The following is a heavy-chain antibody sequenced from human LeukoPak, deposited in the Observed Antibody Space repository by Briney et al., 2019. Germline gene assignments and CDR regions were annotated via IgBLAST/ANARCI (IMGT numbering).Heavy chain of an antibody. V-gene: IGHV4-39*07. D-gene: IGHD6-19*01. CDR1: SGSISSSTYY. Sequence: SETLSLTCTVSSGSISSSTYYWGWVRQPPGKGLEWIGSIYYTGSTYYNPSLKSPITTSLDKSKNQFSLRLRSVTAADTAVYYCARVPRLGYSGGDVDYWGLGTLVTVSS. CDR3: ARVPRLGYSGGDVDY. CDR2: IYYTGST. J-gene: IGHJ4*02.